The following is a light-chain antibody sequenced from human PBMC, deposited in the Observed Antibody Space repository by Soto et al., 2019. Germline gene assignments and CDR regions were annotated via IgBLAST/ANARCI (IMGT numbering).Light chain of an antibody. CDR1: QSVSSSY. J-gene: IGKJ2*01. Sequence: EIVLTQSPGTLSLSPGERATLSCRASQSVSSSYLAWYQQKHGQAPRLLIYGASSRASGIPDRFSGSGSGTDFTLTIIRLEPEDFSVYYCQQYGSSLFGQGTKLEIK. V-gene: IGKV3-20*01. CDR2: GAS. CDR3: QQYGSSL.